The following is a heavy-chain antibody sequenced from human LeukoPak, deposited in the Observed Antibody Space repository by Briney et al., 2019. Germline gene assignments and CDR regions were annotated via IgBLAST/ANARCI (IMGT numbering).Heavy chain of an antibody. CDR2: ISFDGGKK. Sequence: GRSLTLSCAASGFTFSRYAMHWVRQAPGKGLEGVAFISFDGGKKYYADAVKGRFTISRDNSNNTLYLQMDSLRVEDTAVYYCAKRLYSGSALGVGEFDYWGQGTLVTVPS. V-gene: IGHV3-30*18. D-gene: IGHD3-10*01. CDR1: GFTFSRYA. J-gene: IGHJ4*02. CDR3: AKRLYSGSALGVGEFDY.